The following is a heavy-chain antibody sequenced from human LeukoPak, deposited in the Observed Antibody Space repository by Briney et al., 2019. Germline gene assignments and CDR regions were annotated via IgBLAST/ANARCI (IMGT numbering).Heavy chain of an antibody. D-gene: IGHD3-9*01. CDR1: GFTFSSYV. Sequence: GGSLRLSCAASGFTFSSYVLSWVRQAPGQGLEWVSTISGSGNSTYYADSVKGRFTISRDNSKDTLYLQMNSLSPEDTAVYYCAKVRYVGYYFDSWGQGALVTVSS. CDR3: AKVRYVGYYFDS. CDR2: ISGSGNST. J-gene: IGHJ4*02. V-gene: IGHV3-23*01.